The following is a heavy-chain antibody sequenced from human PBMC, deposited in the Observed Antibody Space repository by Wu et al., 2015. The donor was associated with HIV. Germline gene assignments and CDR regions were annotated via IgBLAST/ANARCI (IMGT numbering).Heavy chain of an antibody. D-gene: IGHD3-10*01. CDR1: GYTFTGYY. CDR3: ARGRSYYGSGSYSDY. Sequence: QVRLVQSGAEVKKPGASVKVSCKASGYTFTGYYMHWVRQAPGQGLEWMGWMNPTSGNRVYAHKFVGRLTFTTDTSIGTAYMELTNLRSEDTALYYCARGRSYYGSGSYSDYWGQGTLVTVSS. V-gene: IGHV1-8*03. CDR2: MNPTSGNR. J-gene: IGHJ4*02.